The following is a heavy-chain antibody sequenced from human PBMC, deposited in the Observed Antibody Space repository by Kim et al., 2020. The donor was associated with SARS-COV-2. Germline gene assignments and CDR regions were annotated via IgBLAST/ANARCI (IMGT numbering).Heavy chain of an antibody. V-gene: IGHV3-23*01. CDR1: GFTFSSYA. D-gene: IGHD3-10*01. J-gene: IGHJ4*02. CDR2: ISGSGGST. Sequence: GGSLRLSCAASGFTFSSYAMSWVRQAPGKGLEWVSAISGSGGSTYYADSVKGRFTISRDNSKNTLYLQMNSLRAEDTAVYYCARIPVDYYGSGTGYFDYWGQGTLVTVSS. CDR3: ARIPVDYYGSGTGYFDY.